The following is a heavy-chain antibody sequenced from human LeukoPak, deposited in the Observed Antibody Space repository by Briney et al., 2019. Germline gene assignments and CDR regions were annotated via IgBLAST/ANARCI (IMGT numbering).Heavy chain of an antibody. V-gene: IGHV3-53*01. CDR2: IYSGGST. CDR3: ARGGSYLSAFDI. J-gene: IGHJ3*02. CDR1: GLTYSNND. Sequence: PGGSLRLSCAASGLTYSNNDMSWVRQAPGKGLEWVSIIYSGGSTFYADSVKGRFTISRDNSKNTLYLQMNSLRAEDTAVYYCARGGSYLSAFDIWGQGTMVTVSS. D-gene: IGHD1-26*01.